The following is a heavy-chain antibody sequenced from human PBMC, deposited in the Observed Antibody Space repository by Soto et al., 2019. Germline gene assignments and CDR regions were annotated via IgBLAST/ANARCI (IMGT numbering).Heavy chain of an antibody. Sequence: QVQPVESGGGVVQPGRSLRLSCAASGFTFSSYGIHWVRQAPGKGLEWVTGMWYDGSKKYYADSVKGRFTISRDTSENTLFLQMNSLRAEDTAVYYCARAGAAAGLYYFDYWGQGTLVTVSS. V-gene: IGHV3-33*01. D-gene: IGHD6-13*01. J-gene: IGHJ4*02. CDR1: GFTFSSYG. CDR3: ARAGAAAGLYYFDY. CDR2: MWYDGSKK.